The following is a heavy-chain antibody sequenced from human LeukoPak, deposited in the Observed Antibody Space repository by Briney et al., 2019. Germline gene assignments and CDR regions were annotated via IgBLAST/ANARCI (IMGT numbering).Heavy chain of an antibody. Sequence: PGGSLRLSCAASGLTFSSYGMHWVRQAPGKGLEWVAVIWYDGSDEYYTDSVKGRFTIFRDNSKNTLYLQMNSLRAEDTAIYYCERAGDAFDLWGQGTMVTVSS. CDR1: GLTFSSYG. V-gene: IGHV3-33*01. CDR2: IWYDGSDE. CDR3: ERAGDAFDL. J-gene: IGHJ3*01.